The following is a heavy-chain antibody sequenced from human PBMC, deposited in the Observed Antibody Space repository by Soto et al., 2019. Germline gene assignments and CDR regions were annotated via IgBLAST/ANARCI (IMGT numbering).Heavy chain of an antibody. V-gene: IGHV3-30*18. CDR1: GFTFSSYG. J-gene: IGHJ4*02. D-gene: IGHD3-22*01. Sequence: GGSLRLSCAASGFTFSSYGMHWVRQAPGKGLEWVAVISYDGSNKYYADSVKGRFTISRDNSKNTLYLQMNSLRAEDTAVYYCAKAPMLVDSPTGGPRDYWGQGTLVTVSS. CDR2: ISYDGSNK. CDR3: AKAPMLVDSPTGGPRDY.